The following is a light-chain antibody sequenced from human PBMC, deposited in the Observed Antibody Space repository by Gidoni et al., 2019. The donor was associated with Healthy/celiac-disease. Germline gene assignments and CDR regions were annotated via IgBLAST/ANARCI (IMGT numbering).Light chain of an antibody. CDR2: DAS. Sequence: IVFTQSPATLSFSPGERAILSCRASQSVSSYLDWYQQKPGQAPRLLIYDASNRATGIPARFSGSGSGTDFTLTISSLEPEDFAIYYCQQRSNWPLTFGGGTKVEIK. CDR3: QQRSNWPLT. J-gene: IGKJ4*01. CDR1: QSVSSY. V-gene: IGKV3-11*01.